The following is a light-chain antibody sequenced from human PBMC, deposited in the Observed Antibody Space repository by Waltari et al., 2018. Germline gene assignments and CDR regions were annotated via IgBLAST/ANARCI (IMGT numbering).Light chain of an antibody. CDR1: NSTIGKNT. J-gene: IGLJ2*01. CDR2: RDN. CDR3: ATWDDRQSGVV. V-gene: IGLV1-44*01. Sequence: QTILTQPHSASGTPGQRVTVSCSGDNSTIGKNTVNWYQHLPGTAPKLLIYRDNQRPSGVPDRFSGSRSGTSASLAISGLRPDDEASYYCATWDDRQSGVVFGGGTTLTVL.